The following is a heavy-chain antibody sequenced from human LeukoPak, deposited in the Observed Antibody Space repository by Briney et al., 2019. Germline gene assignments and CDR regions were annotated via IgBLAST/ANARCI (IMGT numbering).Heavy chain of an antibody. J-gene: IGHJ4*02. CDR2: INHSGST. CDR3: ARPMYSGSYYFDY. CDR1: GGSISSFY. V-gene: IGHV4-34*01. D-gene: IGHD1-26*01. Sequence: SETLSLTCTVSGGSISSFYWSWIRQPPGKGVEWIGEINHSGSTNYNPSLKSRVTISVDTSKNQFSLKLSSVTAADTAVYYCARPMYSGSYYFDYWGQGTLVTVSS.